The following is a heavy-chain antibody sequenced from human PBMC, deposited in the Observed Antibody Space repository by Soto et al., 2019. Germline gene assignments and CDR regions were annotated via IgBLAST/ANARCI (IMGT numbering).Heavy chain of an antibody. D-gene: IGHD3-16*01. V-gene: IGHV1-18*01. CDR1: GYTFTRYG. CDR2: INTYNGNT. CDR3: AMVDVYVTPSPQDV. J-gene: IGHJ6*02. Sequence: QVQLVQSGAEVKNPGASVKVSFKASGYTFTRYGIGWARQAPGQGLEWMGWINTYNGNTNYAQNVQGRVTLTTDTSTSTAYMELSSLRSNDTAIYYCAMVDVYVTPSPQDVWGQGTTVIVS.